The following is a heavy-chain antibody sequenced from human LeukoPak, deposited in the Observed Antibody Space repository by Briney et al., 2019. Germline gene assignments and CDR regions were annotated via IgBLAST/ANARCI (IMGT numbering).Heavy chain of an antibody. D-gene: IGHD3-16*01. Sequence: GGSLRLSRAASGFTFSSFAMHWVRQAPGKGLEWVAVISYDGSNKYYADSVKGRFTISRDNSKNTLYLQMTTLRAEDTAVYYCARDEDGRSSNYVFDYWGQGTLVTVSS. J-gene: IGHJ4*02. CDR2: ISYDGSNK. V-gene: IGHV3-30*04. CDR3: ARDEDGRSSNYVFDY. CDR1: GFTFSSFA.